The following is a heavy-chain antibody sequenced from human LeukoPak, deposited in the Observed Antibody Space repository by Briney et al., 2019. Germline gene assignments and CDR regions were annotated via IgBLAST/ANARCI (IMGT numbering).Heavy chain of an antibody. D-gene: IGHD6-19*01. V-gene: IGHV4-4*02. CDR3: ALISRGIAVPGTEL. Sequence: PSGTLPLTCAVSGASISSNNWWSWVRQPPEKGLEWIGEIYHSGSTNYTPSLKSRVTISIDKSKNQFSLKLSSVTAADTAVYYCALISRGIAVPGTELWGQGTLVTVSS. CDR1: GASISSNNW. CDR2: IYHSGST. J-gene: IGHJ4*02.